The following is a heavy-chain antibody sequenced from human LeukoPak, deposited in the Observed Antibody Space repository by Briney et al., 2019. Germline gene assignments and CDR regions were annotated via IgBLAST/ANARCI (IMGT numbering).Heavy chain of an antibody. Sequence: PSETLSLTCAVYGGSFRGYYGSWIRQPPGKGLEWIGEINHSGSTNYNPSLKSRVTISVDTSKNQFSLKLTSVTAADTAVYYCARRSYSGWFDPWGQGTLVTVSS. CDR2: INHSGST. CDR3: ARRSYSGWFDP. V-gene: IGHV4-34*01. J-gene: IGHJ5*02. D-gene: IGHD1-26*01. CDR1: GGSFRGYY.